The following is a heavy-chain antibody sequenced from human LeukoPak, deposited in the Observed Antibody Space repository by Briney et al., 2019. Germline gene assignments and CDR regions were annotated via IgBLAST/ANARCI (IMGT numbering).Heavy chain of an antibody. CDR2: INHSGST. CDR3: ARGLSYYYDSSGYPNWFDP. CDR1: GGSLSGYY. Sequence: PSETLSLTCAVYGGSLSGYYWSWIRQPPGKGLEWIGEINHSGSTNYNPSLKSRVTISVDTSKNQFSLKLSSVTAADTAVYYCARGLSYYYDSSGYPNWFDPWGQGTLVTVSS. V-gene: IGHV4-34*01. D-gene: IGHD3-22*01. J-gene: IGHJ5*02.